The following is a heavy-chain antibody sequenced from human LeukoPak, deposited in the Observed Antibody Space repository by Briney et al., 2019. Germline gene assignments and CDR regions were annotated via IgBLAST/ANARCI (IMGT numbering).Heavy chain of an antibody. D-gene: IGHD2-2*01. Sequence: GGSLRLFCAASGFTVSSNYMSWVRQAPGKGLEWVSVIYSGGSTYYADSVKGRFTISRDNSKNTLYLQMNSLRAEDTAVYYCASGPSYCGSTSCYSDYYYGMDVWGQGTTVTVSS. CDR3: ASGPSYCGSTSCYSDYYYGMDV. CDR2: IYSGGST. V-gene: IGHV3-53*01. CDR1: GFTVSSNY. J-gene: IGHJ6*02.